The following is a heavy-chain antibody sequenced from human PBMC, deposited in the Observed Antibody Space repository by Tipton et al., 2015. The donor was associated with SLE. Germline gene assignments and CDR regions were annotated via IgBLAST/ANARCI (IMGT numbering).Heavy chain of an antibody. CDR3: AKDLNRVATSPFDY. J-gene: IGHJ4*02. V-gene: IGHV3-7*01. Sequence: GSLRLSCAASAFRFSSYWMNWVRQGPGKGLEWVTSIKEDGSEKYYVDSVKGRFTISRDNAKNSLYLQMNSLRAEDTAVYYCAKDLNRVATSPFDYWGQGTLVTVSS. D-gene: IGHD5-12*01. CDR1: AFRFSSYW. CDR2: IKEDGSEK.